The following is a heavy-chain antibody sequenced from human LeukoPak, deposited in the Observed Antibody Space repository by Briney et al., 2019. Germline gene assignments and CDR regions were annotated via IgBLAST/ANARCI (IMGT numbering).Heavy chain of an antibody. V-gene: IGHV4-34*01. J-gene: IGHJ3*02. CDR3: ARAVRGVRGVYDAFDI. D-gene: IGHD3-10*01. CDR2: INHSEST. Sequence: SETLSLTCAVYGGSFSGYYWSWIRQPPGKGLEWIGEINHSESTNYNPSLKSRVTIPVDTSKNQFSLKLSSVPAADTAVYYCARAVRGVRGVYDAFDIWGQGTMVTVSS. CDR1: GGSFSGYY.